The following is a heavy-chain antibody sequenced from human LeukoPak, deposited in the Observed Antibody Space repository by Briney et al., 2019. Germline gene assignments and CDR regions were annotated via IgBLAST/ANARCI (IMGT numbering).Heavy chain of an antibody. CDR1: GLPFCSYW. D-gene: IGHD6-6*01. J-gene: IGHJ4*02. CDR2: IDTDGSST. Sequence: GGALRLSCEASGLPFCSYWVHWVGQDPGKGLVGVSRIDTDGSSTSYADSVKGRFTISRDNAKNTLYLQMNSLRAEDTAVYYCAREGTSIAAPFDYWGQGTLVTVSS. CDR3: AREGTSIAAPFDY. V-gene: IGHV3-74*01.